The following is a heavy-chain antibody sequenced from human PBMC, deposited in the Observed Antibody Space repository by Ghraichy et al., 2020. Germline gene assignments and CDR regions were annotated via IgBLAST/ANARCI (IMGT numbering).Heavy chain of an antibody. V-gene: IGHV3-7*01. CDR2: IKQDGSEK. CDR1: EFIFSSYW. J-gene: IGHJ2*01. D-gene: IGHD6-13*01. Sequence: GGSLRLSCAASEFIFSSYWMSWVRQAPGKGLEWVANIKQDGSEKYYVDSMKGRFTVSRDNAKNSLYLQVNSLRVEDTATYYCARIFGSSSTYWNFDLWGRGTLVTVSS. CDR3: ARIFGSSSTYWNFDL.